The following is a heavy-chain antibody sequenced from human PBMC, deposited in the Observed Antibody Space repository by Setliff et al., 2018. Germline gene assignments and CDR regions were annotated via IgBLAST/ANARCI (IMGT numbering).Heavy chain of an antibody. Sequence: GGSLRLSCSASGFTFNTYTMHWVRQAPGKGLEYVSSIGPNGGSTYYANSVKGRFTISRDSSKNTLYLQMNSLRAEDTAVYYCAKDQPYYDILTGYYSGWYFDLWGRGTLVTVSS. CDR1: GFTFNTYT. CDR2: IGPNGGST. V-gene: IGHV3-64*04. CDR3: AKDQPYYDILTGYYSGWYFDL. D-gene: IGHD3-9*01. J-gene: IGHJ2*01.